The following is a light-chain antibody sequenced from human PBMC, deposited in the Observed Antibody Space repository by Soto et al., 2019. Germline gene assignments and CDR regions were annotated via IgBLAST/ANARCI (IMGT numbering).Light chain of an antibody. J-gene: IGKJ4*02. CDR3: QQRSDCPLP. Sequence: EIVLTQSPTPLSLSPGERATLSCRASQSVSSYFAWYQQKPGQAPRLLIYDASTRAAGIPARFSGSGSGTDFPLTISRLDPEDFAVYDCQQRSDCPLPFGGETKVEIK. V-gene: IGKV3-11*01. CDR2: DAS. CDR1: QSVSSY.